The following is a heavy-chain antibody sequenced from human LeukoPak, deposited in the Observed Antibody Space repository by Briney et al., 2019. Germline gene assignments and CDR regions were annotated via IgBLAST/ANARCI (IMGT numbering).Heavy chain of an antibody. V-gene: IGHV4-59*01. J-gene: IGHJ5*02. CDR3: ASSIHNWFDP. CDR2: IYYSGST. Sequence: SETLSLTCTVPCGSISSYYWSWIRQPPGKGLEWIGYIYYSGSTNYNPSLKSRVTISVDTSKNQFSLKLSSVTAADTAVYYCASSIHNWFDPWGQGTLVTVSS. CDR1: CGSISSYY. D-gene: IGHD2-2*01.